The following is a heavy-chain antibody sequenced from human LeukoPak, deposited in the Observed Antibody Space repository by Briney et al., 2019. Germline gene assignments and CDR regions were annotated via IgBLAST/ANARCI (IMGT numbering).Heavy chain of an antibody. Sequence: PSETLSLTCAVYGGSFSGYYWSWIRQPPGKGLEWIGEINHSGSTNYNPSLKSRVTISVDTPKNQFSLKLSSVTAADTAVYYCAGSLRYFDWLSRPFDYWGQGTLVTVSS. CDR1: GGSFSGYY. D-gene: IGHD3-9*01. CDR2: INHSGST. J-gene: IGHJ4*02. V-gene: IGHV4-34*01. CDR3: AGSLRYFDWLSRPFDY.